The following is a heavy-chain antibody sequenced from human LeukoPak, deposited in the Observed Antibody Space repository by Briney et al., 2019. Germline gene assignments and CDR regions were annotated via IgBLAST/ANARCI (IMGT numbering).Heavy chain of an antibody. Sequence: GGSLRLSCAASGFTFSSYSMHWVRQAPGKGLVWVSRIKSDGSSTTYADSVKGRFTISRDNARNTLYLQMNSLRAEDTAVYYCTKSDYFDSWGRGTLVTVSS. V-gene: IGHV3-74*01. CDR3: TKSDYFDS. CDR2: IKSDGSST. J-gene: IGHJ4*02. CDR1: GFTFSSYS.